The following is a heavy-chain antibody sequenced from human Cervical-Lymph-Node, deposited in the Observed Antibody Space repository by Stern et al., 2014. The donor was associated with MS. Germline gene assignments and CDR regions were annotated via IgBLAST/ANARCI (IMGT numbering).Heavy chain of an antibody. D-gene: IGHD1-26*01. J-gene: IGHJ4*02. V-gene: IGHV3-30*04. CDR3: AKGGSGSYLD. Sequence: VQLVESGGGVVQPGRSLRLSCAAPGFVFRRYALHWVRQAPGTGLEWVALISYDGRDKYYTDSVKGRFTVSRDNSNNTVDLEMNSLRLEDTAVYYCAKGGSGSYLDWGQGSLVTVSS. CDR2: ISYDGRDK. CDR1: GFVFRRYA.